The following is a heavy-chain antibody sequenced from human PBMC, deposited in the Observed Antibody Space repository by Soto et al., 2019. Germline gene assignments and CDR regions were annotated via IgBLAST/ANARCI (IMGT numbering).Heavy chain of an antibody. V-gene: IGHV4-31*03. D-gene: IGHD3-22*01. CDR2: IYYSGST. CDR3: ARGRGYYDSSGYPGRAFDI. CDR1: GGSISSGGYY. Sequence: QVQLQESGPGLVKPSQTLSLTCTVSGGSISSGGYYWSWIRQHPGKGLEWIGYIYYSGSTYYNPSLKSRVTISVDTSKNQFSLKLSSVTAADTAVFYCARGRGYYDSSGYPGRAFDIWGQGTKVTV. J-gene: IGHJ3*02.